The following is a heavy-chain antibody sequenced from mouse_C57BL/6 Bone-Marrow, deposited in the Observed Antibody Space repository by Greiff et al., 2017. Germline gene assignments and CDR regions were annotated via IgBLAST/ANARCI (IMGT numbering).Heavy chain of an antibody. Sequence: QVQLKESGAGLARPGASVTLSCTASGYTFTSYGISWVKQRTGQGLEWIGEIYPRSGNTYYNAKFKGKATMTANKSSSTAYMELRSLTSEDSAVYFCAWLGFLWFAYGGQGTRVTVSA. V-gene: IGHV1-81*01. CDR2: IYPRSGNT. CDR1: GYTFTSYG. J-gene: IGHJ3*01. CDR3: AWLGFLWFAY. D-gene: IGHD2-2*01.